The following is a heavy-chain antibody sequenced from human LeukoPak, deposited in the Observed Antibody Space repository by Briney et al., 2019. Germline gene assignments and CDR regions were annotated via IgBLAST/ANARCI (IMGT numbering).Heavy chain of an antibody. J-gene: IGHJ4*02. Sequence: SVKVSCKTSGFTFSNSALQWVRQARGQRLEWIGWIVVGSGNTNYAQKFQERVTITRDMSTSTAYIELSSLRSEDTAIYYCAADVIYESDWGQGTLVTVSS. CDR2: IVVGSGNT. CDR3: AADVIYESD. V-gene: IGHV1-58*01. CDR1: GFTFSNSA. D-gene: IGHD2/OR15-2a*01.